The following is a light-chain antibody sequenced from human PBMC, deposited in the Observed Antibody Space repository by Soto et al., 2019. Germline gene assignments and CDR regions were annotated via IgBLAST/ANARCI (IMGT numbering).Light chain of an antibody. CDR1: QSVTSNY. CDR2: GSS. Sequence: EIVLTQSPGTLSLSPGERATLSCGASQSVTSNYLAWYQQKPGQAPRLLIYGSSTRATGIPDRFTGSGSGTDFTLPINRLEPEDFAVYYCQHYVTSLNTFGQGTRVEIK. CDR3: QHYVTSLNT. J-gene: IGKJ1*01. V-gene: IGKV3-20*01.